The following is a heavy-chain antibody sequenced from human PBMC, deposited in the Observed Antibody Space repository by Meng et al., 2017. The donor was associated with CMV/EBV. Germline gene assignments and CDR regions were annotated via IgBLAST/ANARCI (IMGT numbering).Heavy chain of an antibody. CDR3: ASFMVVVPAAAAYFQH. CDR1: GGSISSRNW. D-gene: IGHD2-2*01. J-gene: IGHJ1*01. CDR2: IYHSGST. Sequence: SGGSISSRNWWSWVRQPPGKGLEWIGEIYHSGSTNYNPSLKSRVTISVDKSKNQFSLKLSSVTAADTAVYYCASFMVVVPAAAAYFQHWGQGTLVTVSS. V-gene: IGHV4-4*02.